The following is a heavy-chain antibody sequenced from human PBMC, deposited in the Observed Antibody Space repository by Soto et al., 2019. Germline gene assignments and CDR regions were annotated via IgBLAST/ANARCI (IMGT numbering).Heavy chain of an antibody. CDR3: ARLTDILTPLDY. CDR2: IYYSGST. Sequence: QLQLQESGPGLVKPSETLSLTCTVSGGSISSSSYYWGWIRQPPGKGLEWIGSIYYSGSTYYNPSLKSRVTISVDTSKNQFSLKLSSVTAADTAVYYCARLTDILTPLDYWGQGTLVTVSS. V-gene: IGHV4-39*01. D-gene: IGHD3-9*01. CDR1: GGSISSSSYY. J-gene: IGHJ4*02.